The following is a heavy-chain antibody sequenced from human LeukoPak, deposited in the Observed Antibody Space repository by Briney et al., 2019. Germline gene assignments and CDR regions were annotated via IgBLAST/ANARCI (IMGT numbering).Heavy chain of an antibody. D-gene: IGHD2-2*01. CDR2: MNPNSGNT. J-gene: IGHJ3*02. V-gene: IGHV1-8*01. CDR3: VLVVPATQGYAFDI. Sequence: GASVKVSCKASGYTFTSYDINWVRQATGQGLEWMGWMNPNSGNTGYAQKFQGRVTMTRNTSISTAYMELSSLRSEDTAVYYCVLVVPATQGYAFDIWGQGTMVTVSS. CDR1: GYTFTSYD.